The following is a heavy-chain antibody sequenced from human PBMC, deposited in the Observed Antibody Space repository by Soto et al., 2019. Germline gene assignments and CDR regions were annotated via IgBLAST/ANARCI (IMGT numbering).Heavy chain of an antibody. CDR2: IKPDGSAK. CDR1: GFPFTDHW. D-gene: IGHD3-3*01. CDR3: VRIRGGGAYDL. J-gene: IGHJ3*01. V-gene: IGHV3-7*05. Sequence: EVQLVKSGGGLVQPGGSLRLSCVASGFPFTDHWMTWVRRAPGRRPEWVANIKPDGSAKYYMDSVRGRFAISRDNANNSLSLLMNSLGPEDTAMFYGVRIRGGGAYDLWGQGTMVTVS.